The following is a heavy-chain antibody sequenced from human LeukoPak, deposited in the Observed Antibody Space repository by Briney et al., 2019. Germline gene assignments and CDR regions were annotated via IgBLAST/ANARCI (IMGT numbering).Heavy chain of an antibody. Sequence: GRSLRLSCAASGFTFSSYAMHWVRQAPGKGLEWVAVISYDGSNKYYADSVKGRFTISRDNSKNTLYLQMNSLRAEDTAVYYCARDAAWYDSSGQSNYYGMDVWGQGSTVTVSS. D-gene: IGHD3-22*01. CDR3: ARDAAWYDSSGQSNYYGMDV. J-gene: IGHJ6*02. CDR2: ISYDGSNK. CDR1: GFTFSSYA. V-gene: IGHV3-30-3*01.